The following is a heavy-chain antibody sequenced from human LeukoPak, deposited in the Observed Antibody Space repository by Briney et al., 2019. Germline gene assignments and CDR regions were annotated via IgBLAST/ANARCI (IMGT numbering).Heavy chain of an antibody. CDR2: IYTIGST. D-gene: IGHD1-26*01. V-gene: IGHV4-4*07. CDR1: GGSISNYY. J-gene: IGHJ5*02. Sequence: SETLSLTCTVSGGSISNYYWSWIRQPAGKGLEWIGRIYTIGSTIYNPSLKSRVSLSVDTSKNQFSLKLYSVAAADTAVYYCARTPVGATFWLDPWGQGTLVTVSS. CDR3: ARTPVGATFWLDP.